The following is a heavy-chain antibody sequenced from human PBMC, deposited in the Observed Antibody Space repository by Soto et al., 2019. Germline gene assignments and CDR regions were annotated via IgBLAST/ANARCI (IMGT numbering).Heavy chain of an antibody. Sequence: PGGFLRLSCAASGFTFSSYGMSWVRQAPGKGLEWVSSISNSGSEIFYAASVKGRFTISRDSSKNTLYLEMSSLRPEDTAVYYCVRRGYNWQFSDYWGQGTLVTVSS. V-gene: IGHV3-23*01. D-gene: IGHD6-25*01. CDR1: GFTFSSYG. CDR2: ISNSGSEI. J-gene: IGHJ4*02. CDR3: VRRGYNWQFSDY.